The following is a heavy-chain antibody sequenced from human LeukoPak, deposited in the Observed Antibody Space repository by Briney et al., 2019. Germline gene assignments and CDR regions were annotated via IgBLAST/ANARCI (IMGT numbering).Heavy chain of an antibody. Sequence: SETLSLTCTVSGYSISSGYYWGWLRQPPGKGLEWIGSIYHSGCTYYNPSLKSRVTISVDTSKNQFSLKLSSVTAADTAVYYCAREGSTSCFDYWGQGTLVTVSS. J-gene: IGHJ4*02. V-gene: IGHV4-38-2*02. CDR3: AREGSTSCFDY. CDR1: GYSISSGYY. D-gene: IGHD2-2*01. CDR2: IYHSGCT.